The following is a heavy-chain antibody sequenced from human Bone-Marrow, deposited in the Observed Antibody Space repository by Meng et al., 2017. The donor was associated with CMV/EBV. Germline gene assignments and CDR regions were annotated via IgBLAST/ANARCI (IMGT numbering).Heavy chain of an antibody. CDR2: SSGSGRTI. CDR1: GFTFSSYS. J-gene: IGHJ4*02. V-gene: IGHV3-48*04. Sequence: GESLKISCAASGFTFSSYSMHWVRQAPGKGLEWLSYSSGSGRTIYYADSVKGRFTISRDNAKNSLYLQMNSLRVEDTAVYYCARVGGSGSFDYWGQGTLVTVSS. D-gene: IGHD3-10*01. CDR3: ARVGGSGSFDY.